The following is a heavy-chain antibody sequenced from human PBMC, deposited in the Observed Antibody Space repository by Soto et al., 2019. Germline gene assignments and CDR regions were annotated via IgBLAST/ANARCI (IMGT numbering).Heavy chain of an antibody. CDR2: IYSGGST. CDR1: GFTVSSNY. Sequence: PGGSLRLSCAASGFTVSSNYMSWVRQAPGKGLEWVSVIYSGGSTYYADSVKGRFTISRHNSKNTLYLQMNSLRAEDTAVYYCAKVRDTYYDFWSGPPPDYWGQGTLVTSPQ. J-gene: IGHJ4*02. V-gene: IGHV3-53*04. D-gene: IGHD3-3*01. CDR3: AKVRDTYYDFWSGPPPDY.